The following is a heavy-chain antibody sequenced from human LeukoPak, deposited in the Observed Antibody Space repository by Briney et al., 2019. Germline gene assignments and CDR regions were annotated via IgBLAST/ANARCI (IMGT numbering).Heavy chain of an antibody. CDR1: GVSFSGYS. D-gene: IGHD2-15*01. CDR2: INHSGST. CDR3: ARVPPRYCSGGSCHLHFDY. J-gene: IGHJ4*02. Sequence: SETLSLTCAVYGVSFSGYSWSWIRQPPDKGLEWIGEINHSGSTNYNPSLKSRVTISVDTSKNQFSLKLSSVTAADTAVYYCARVPPRYCSGGSCHLHFDYWGQGTLVTVSS. V-gene: IGHV4-34*01.